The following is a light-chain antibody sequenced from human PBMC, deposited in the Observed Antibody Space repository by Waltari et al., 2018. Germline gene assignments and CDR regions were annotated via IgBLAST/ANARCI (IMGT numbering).Light chain of an antibody. V-gene: IGLV2-14*03. J-gene: IGLJ3*02. CDR3: NSYTTKGTLVV. CDR2: DVS. Sequence: QSALTQPASVSASPGQSITISCTGTASDIGNHNFVSWYRQHPGKAPQLVIYDVSRRPSDISPRFSGSKSGTTASLTIFGLQPDDEADYYCNSYTTKGTLVVFCGGTKLTVL. CDR1: ASDIGNHNF.